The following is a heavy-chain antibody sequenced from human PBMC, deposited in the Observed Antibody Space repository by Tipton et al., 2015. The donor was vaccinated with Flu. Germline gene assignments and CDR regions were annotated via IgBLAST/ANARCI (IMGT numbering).Heavy chain of an antibody. Sequence: TLSLTCTVSGGSISSYYWSWIRQPPGKGLEWIGYIYYSGSTNYNPSLKSRVTISVDTSKNQFPLKLSSVTAADTAVYYCARELNYGMDVWGQGTTVTGSS. CDR3: ARELNYGMDV. CDR2: IYYSGST. J-gene: IGHJ6*02. V-gene: IGHV4-59*01. CDR1: GGSISSYY.